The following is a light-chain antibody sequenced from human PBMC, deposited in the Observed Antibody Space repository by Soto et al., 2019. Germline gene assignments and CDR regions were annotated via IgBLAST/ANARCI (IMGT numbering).Light chain of an antibody. Sequence: QSVLTPPPSASGTPGQRVTFSCSGGRSNIGSNYVFWYQQFPGTAPKLLIYRNNQRPSGVPDRFSGSKSGTSASLAISGLRSEDEADYYCTSWDDSLYHVVFGGGTKVTVL. CDR1: RSNIGSNY. CDR2: RNN. CDR3: TSWDDSLYHVV. V-gene: IGLV1-47*01. J-gene: IGLJ2*01.